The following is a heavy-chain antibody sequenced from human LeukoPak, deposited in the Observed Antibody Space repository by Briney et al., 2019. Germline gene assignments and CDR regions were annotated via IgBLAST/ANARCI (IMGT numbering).Heavy chain of an antibody. Sequence: PGGSLRLSCAASGFTFTSYWMHWVRQAPGKGLEWVPVISGSGGTTYYADSVKGRFTISRDNSKNTLYLQMNTLRAEDTAVYYCAKAFALLWFGGFDYWGQGTLVTVSS. CDR2: ISGSGGTT. D-gene: IGHD3-10*01. V-gene: IGHV3-23*01. CDR1: GFTFTSYW. CDR3: AKAFALLWFGGFDY. J-gene: IGHJ4*02.